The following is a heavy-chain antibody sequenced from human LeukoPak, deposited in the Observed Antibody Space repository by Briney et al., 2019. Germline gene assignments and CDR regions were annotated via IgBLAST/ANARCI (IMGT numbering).Heavy chain of an antibody. CDR3: ASHPIGYCSSTSCFDY. D-gene: IGHD2-2*01. Sequence: SETLSLTCTVSGGSISSSSYYWGWIRQPPGKGLEWIGSIYYSGSTYYNPSLKSRVTISVDTSKNQFSLKLSSVTAADTAVYYCASHPIGYCSSTSCFDYWGQGTLVTVS. V-gene: IGHV4-39*07. CDR2: IYYSGST. J-gene: IGHJ4*02. CDR1: GGSISSSSYY.